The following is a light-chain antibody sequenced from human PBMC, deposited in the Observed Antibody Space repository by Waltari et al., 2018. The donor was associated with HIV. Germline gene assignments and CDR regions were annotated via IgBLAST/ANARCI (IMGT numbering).Light chain of an antibody. V-gene: IGLV2-11*01. J-gene: IGLJ2*01. Sequence: QSALTQPRSVSGSPGQSVTISCTGTSSDLGGHKYVSWSQHHPGKAPKFMIYDVSKRPSGVPDRFSGSKSGNTPSLTISGLQAEDEADYYCCSYAGNYTFVFGGGTKLTVL. CDR1: SSDLGGHKY. CDR3: CSYAGNYTFV. CDR2: DVS.